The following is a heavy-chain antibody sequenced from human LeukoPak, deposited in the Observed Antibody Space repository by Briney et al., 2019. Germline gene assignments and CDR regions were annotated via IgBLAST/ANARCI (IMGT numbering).Heavy chain of an antibody. Sequence: GGSLRLSCAASGFTVSSNYMSWVRQAPGKGLEWVSVIYSGGSTYYADSVKGRFAISRDNSKNTLYLQMNSLRAEDTAVYYCARGVVATMDDAFDIWGQGTMVTVSS. V-gene: IGHV3-53*01. CDR1: GFTVSSNY. CDR3: ARGVVATMDDAFDI. D-gene: IGHD5-12*01. CDR2: IYSGGST. J-gene: IGHJ3*02.